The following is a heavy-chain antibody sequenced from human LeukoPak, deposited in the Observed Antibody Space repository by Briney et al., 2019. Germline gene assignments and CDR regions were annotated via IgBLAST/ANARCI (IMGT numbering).Heavy chain of an antibody. CDR1: GYTFTGYY. J-gene: IGHJ3*02. V-gene: IGHV1-2*02. Sequence: GASVKVSCKASGYTFTGYYMHWVRQPHGQGREWMGWINPNSGGTNYAQKFRGRVTMTTHTSISTAYMELSRLRSDDTAVYYCASGRVWFGEPDHAFDIWGQGTMVTVSS. CDR3: ASGRVWFGEPDHAFDI. D-gene: IGHD3-10*01. CDR2: INPNSGGT.